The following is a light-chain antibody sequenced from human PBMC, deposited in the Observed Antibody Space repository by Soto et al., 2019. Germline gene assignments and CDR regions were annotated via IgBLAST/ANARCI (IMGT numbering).Light chain of an antibody. CDR3: QQRSNPFT. CDR1: QSVSSY. CDR2: DAS. J-gene: IGKJ3*01. Sequence: EIVLTQSPATLSLSPGERATLSCRASQSVSSYLAWYQQKPGQAPRLLIYDASNRATGIPARFSGSGSGTDFTLTIISLEPEDFAVYYCQQRSNPFTFGPGTKVDIK. V-gene: IGKV3-11*01.